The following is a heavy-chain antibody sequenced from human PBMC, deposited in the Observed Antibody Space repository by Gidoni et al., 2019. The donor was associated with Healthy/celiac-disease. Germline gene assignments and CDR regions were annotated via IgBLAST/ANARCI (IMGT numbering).Heavy chain of an antibody. CDR2: IKQDGSEK. V-gene: IGHV3-7*03. Sequence: EVQLVESGGGLVQPAGYLRLSCAAAGFTFSSYSLSWVRQAPGKGLEWVANIKQDGSEKYYVDSVKGRFTISRDNAKNSLYLQMNSLRAEDTAVYYCARVVVDVRKYYYYYYYYMDVWGKGTTVTVSS. CDR1: GFTFSSYS. D-gene: IGHD3-10*01. CDR3: ARVVVDVRKYYYYYYYYMDV. J-gene: IGHJ6*03.